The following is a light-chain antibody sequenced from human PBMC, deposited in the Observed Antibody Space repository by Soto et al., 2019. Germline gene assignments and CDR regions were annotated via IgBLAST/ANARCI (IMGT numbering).Light chain of an antibody. CDR2: GAS. J-gene: IGKJ1*01. Sequence: EIVLTQSPGTLSLSPGERATLSCRASQSVDSRFLAWYQQKRGQAPRFLMYGASIRATGIPDRFSGSGSGTDFTLSIRRLEPEDFAVYYCQRYDSSRTFGQGTKVEMK. CDR3: QRYDSSRT. V-gene: IGKV3-20*01. CDR1: QSVDSRF.